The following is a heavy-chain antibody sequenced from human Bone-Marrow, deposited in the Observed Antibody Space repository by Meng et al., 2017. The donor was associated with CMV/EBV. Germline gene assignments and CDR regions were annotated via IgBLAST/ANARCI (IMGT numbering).Heavy chain of an antibody. V-gene: IGHV1-2*02. CDR2: INPNSGGT. J-gene: IGHJ6*02. D-gene: IGHD5-18*01. CDR3: ARGTAMAYGMDV. CDR1: GYTFTSYG. Sequence: ASVKVSCKASGYTFTSYGISWVRQAPGQGLEWMGWINPNSGGTNYAQKFQGRATMTRDTSISTAYMELSRLRSDDTAVYYCARGTAMAYGMDVWGQGTTVTVSS.